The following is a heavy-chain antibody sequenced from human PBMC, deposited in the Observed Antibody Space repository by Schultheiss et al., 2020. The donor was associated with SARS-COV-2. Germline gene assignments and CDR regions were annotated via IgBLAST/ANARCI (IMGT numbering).Heavy chain of an antibody. J-gene: IGHJ4*02. CDR1: GFTFSSYW. V-gene: IGHV3-53*01. D-gene: IGHD3-10*01. Sequence: GESLKISCAASGFTFSSYWMSWVRQAPGKGLEWVSVIYSGGSTYYADSVKGRFTISRDNSKNTLYLQMNSLRAEDTAVYYCARDRELFHWGQGTLVTVSS. CDR3: ARDRELFH. CDR2: IYSGGST.